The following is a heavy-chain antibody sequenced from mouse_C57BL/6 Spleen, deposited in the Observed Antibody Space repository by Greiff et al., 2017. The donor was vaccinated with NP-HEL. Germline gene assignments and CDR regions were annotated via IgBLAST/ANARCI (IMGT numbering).Heavy chain of an antibody. V-gene: IGHV5-17*01. CDR2: ISSGSSTI. D-gene: IGHD1-1*01. CDR3: ARLITTVVWYFGV. Sequence: EVKVVESGGGLVKPGGSLKLSCAASGFTFSDYGMHWVRQAPEKGLEWVAYISSGSSTIYYDDTFKGQVTFSRDNATNTLFLQMTSLRSEDTAMYYCARLITTVVWYFGVWGTATTVTVAS. J-gene: IGHJ1*03. CDR1: GFTFSDYG.